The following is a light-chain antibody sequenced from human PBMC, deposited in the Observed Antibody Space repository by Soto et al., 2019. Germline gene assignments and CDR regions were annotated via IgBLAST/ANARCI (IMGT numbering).Light chain of an antibody. V-gene: IGKV1-5*01. J-gene: IGKJ4*01. CDR2: DAS. CDR1: QSISSW. Sequence: DIQMTQSPSTLSASVGDRVTINFRASQSISSWLAWYQQKPGKAPKLLIYDASSLESGVPSRFSGSGSGTEFTLTISSLQPDDFATYYRQQSYSGPLTFGGGTKVDIK. CDR3: QQSYSGPLT.